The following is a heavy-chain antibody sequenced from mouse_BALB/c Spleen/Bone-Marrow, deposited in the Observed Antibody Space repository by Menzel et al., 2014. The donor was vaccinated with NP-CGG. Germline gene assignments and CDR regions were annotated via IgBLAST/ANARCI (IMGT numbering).Heavy chain of an antibody. CDR2: IRLKSNNYAT. V-gene: IGHV6-6*02. CDR3: TTGFAY. Sequence: EVKVEESGGGLVQPGGSMKLSCVASGFTFSNYWMNWVRQSPEKGPEWVAEIRLKSNNYATHYAESVKGRFTISRDDSKSSVYPQMNNLRAEDTGIYYCTTGFAYWGQGTLVTVSA. CDR1: GFTFSNYW. J-gene: IGHJ3*01.